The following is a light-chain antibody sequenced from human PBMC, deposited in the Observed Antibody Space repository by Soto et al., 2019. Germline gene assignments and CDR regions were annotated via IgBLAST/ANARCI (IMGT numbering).Light chain of an antibody. V-gene: IGKV3-20*01. CDR3: QHYVTSPTT. CDR1: QSVTSNY. CDR2: GAS. J-gene: IGKJ1*01. Sequence: EIVLTQSPGTLSLSPGERATLSCGASQSVTSNYLAWYQQKPGQAPRLLIFGASIRVKGIPDRFIGSGSGTDFTLTISRLEPEDFAVYYCQHYVTSPTTVGQGTKVDIK.